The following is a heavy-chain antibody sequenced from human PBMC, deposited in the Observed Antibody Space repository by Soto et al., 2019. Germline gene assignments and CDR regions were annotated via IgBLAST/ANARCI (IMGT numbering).Heavy chain of an antibody. V-gene: IGHV3-23*01. CDR1: RVRVWISA. Sequence: RFSRASCRVRVWISAMTVACQAQGKGLGWVSAISGSGGSTYYADSVKGRFTISRDNSKNTLYLQMNSLRAEDTAVYYCAKVEGALIDYWGQGTLVTVSS. J-gene: IGHJ4*02. D-gene: IGHD2-8*01. CDR3: AKVEGALIDY. CDR2: ISGSGGST.